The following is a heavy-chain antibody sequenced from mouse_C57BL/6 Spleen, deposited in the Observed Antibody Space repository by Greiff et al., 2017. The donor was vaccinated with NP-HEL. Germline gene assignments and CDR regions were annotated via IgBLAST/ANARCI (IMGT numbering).Heavy chain of an antibody. Sequence: QVQLQQSGAELMKPGASVKLSCKATGYTFTGYWIAWVKQRPGHGLEWIGEILPGSGSTNYNEKFKGKATFTADTSSNTAYMQLSSLTTEDSAIYYCARRRLLRSTVVDYCDYWGQGTTLTVSA. D-gene: IGHD1-1*01. CDR2: ILPGSGST. J-gene: IGHJ2*01. V-gene: IGHV1-9*01. CDR3: ARRRLLRSTVVDYCDY. CDR1: GYTFTGYW.